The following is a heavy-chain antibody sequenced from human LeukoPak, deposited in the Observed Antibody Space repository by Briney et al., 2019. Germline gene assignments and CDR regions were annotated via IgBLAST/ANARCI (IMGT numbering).Heavy chain of an antibody. J-gene: IGHJ4*02. CDR3: ATRPHGDYPYFDY. V-gene: IGHV3-23*01. Sequence: GGSLRLSCAASGLTFSSYAMSWVRQAPGKGLEWVSSISGSGVSTYYADSVKGRFTISRDNSKNTLYLQMNSLRAEDTAWYYCATRPHGDYPYFDYWGQGTLVTVSS. D-gene: IGHD4-17*01. CDR1: GLTFSSYA. CDR2: ISGSGVST.